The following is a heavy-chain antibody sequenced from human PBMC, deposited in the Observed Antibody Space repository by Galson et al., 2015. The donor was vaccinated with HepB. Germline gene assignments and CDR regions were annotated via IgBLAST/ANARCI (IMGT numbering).Heavy chain of an antibody. CDR2: IKNDVSST. J-gene: IGHJ4*02. CDR1: GFSFSSYW. D-gene: IGHD5-18*01. V-gene: IGHV3-74*01. CDR3: ARGRSYGNFDY. Sequence: SLRLSCAASGFSFSSYWMHWVRQAPGKGLVGVSRIKNDVSSTSNADSVKGRFTVSGDNAKSTLYLQMNSLRAEDSAVYYCARGRSYGNFDYWGQGTLVTVSS.